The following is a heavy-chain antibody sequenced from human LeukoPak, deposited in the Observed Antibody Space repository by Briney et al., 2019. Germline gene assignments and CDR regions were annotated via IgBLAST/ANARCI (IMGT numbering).Heavy chain of an antibody. Sequence: GGSLRLSCAASEFTFSGYAMTWVRQAPGKGLEWVSSISAGGDNTYYADSVKGRFTISRDNSKNTLYLQMNSLRAEDTAVYYCARDDSSGYYSHWGQGTLVTVSS. CDR3: ARDDSSGYYSH. V-gene: IGHV3-23*01. CDR1: EFTFSGYA. CDR2: ISAGGDNT. J-gene: IGHJ4*02. D-gene: IGHD3-22*01.